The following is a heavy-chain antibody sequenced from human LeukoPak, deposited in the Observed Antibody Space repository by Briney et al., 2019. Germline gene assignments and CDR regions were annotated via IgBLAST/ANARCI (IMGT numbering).Heavy chain of an antibody. CDR3: AALGITMIGRV. J-gene: IGHJ6*04. CDR2: MNWNGAKT. V-gene: IGHV3-20*04. D-gene: IGHD3-10*02. Sequence: GGSLRRSCGASGCTLYEDGRSGVGQGPGRGVGWGAGMNWNGAKTECGDSVKGRFTISRDNAKNSLYLQMTTLRAEATAVYYSAALGITMIGRVWGKGTTVTISS. CDR1: GCTLYEDG.